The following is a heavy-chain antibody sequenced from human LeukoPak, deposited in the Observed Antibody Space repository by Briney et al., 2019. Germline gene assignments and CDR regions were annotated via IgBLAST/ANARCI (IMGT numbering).Heavy chain of an antibody. Sequence: SETLSLTCAVYGGSFSGYYWSWIRQPPGKGLEWIGEINHSGSTNYNPSLKSRVTISVDMSKNQFSLKLSSVTAADTAVYYCARVVGTAMVPFDYWGQGTLVTVSS. J-gene: IGHJ4*02. V-gene: IGHV4-34*01. CDR2: INHSGST. D-gene: IGHD5-18*01. CDR3: ARVVGTAMVPFDY. CDR1: GGSFSGYY.